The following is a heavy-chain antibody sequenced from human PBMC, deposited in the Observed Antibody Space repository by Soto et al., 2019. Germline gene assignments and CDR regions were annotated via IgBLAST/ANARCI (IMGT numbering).Heavy chain of an antibody. J-gene: IGHJ4*02. D-gene: IGHD2-8*01. CDR3: ARAGLSGSYYFDF. CDR2: IFYSGST. Sequence: SETLSLTCTVSGVSISSYFWSWIRQPPGKGLEWIGYIFYSGSTNYNPSLKSRVTMSLDTSKNQFSLKLVSVTPAETAVYYCARAGLSGSYYFDFWGQGNPVTVSS. CDR1: GVSISSYF. V-gene: IGHV4-59*01.